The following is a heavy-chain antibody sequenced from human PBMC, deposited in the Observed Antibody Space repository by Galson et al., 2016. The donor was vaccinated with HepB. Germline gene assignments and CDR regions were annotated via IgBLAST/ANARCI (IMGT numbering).Heavy chain of an antibody. CDR1: GYTFTRNW. Sequence: QSGAEVKKPGESLKISCKASGYTFTRNWIDWVRQMPGKGLEWMGIIDPSDSDTRYGPSFQGQVTMSADKSISTVYLQWRSLRASDTAIYFCARRSGSDLYYGMDVWGQGTTVTVSS. J-gene: IGHJ6*02. V-gene: IGHV5-51*01. CDR2: IDPSDSDT. CDR3: ARRSGSDLYYGMDV. D-gene: IGHD6-25*01.